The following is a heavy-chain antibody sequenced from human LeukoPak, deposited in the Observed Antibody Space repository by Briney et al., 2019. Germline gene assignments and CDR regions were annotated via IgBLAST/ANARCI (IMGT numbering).Heavy chain of an antibody. D-gene: IGHD3-22*01. V-gene: IGHV1-69*13. CDR1: GGTFSGYA. CDR2: IIPIFGTA. CDR3: ARAYYYDSSGYRDWYFDL. Sequence: SVKVSCKASGGTFSGYAISWVRQAPGQGLEWMGGIIPIFGTANYAQKFQGRVTITADESTSTAYMELSSLRSEDTAVYYCARAYYYDSSGYRDWYFDLWGRGTLVTVSS. J-gene: IGHJ2*01.